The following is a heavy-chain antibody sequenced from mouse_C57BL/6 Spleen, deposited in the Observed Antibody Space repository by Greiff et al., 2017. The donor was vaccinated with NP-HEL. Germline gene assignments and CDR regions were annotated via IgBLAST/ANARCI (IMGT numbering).Heavy chain of an antibody. CDR2: ILPGSGST. Sequence: VQLQQSGAELMKPGASVKLSCKATGYTFTGYWIEWVKQRPGHGLEWIGEILPGSGSTNYNEKFKGKATFTADTSSNTAYMQLSSRTTEDSASYDCARKFADDGSMYYAMDYWGQGTSVTVSS. D-gene: IGHD1-1*01. CDR3: ARKFADDGSMYYAMDY. J-gene: IGHJ4*01. CDR1: GYTFTGYW. V-gene: IGHV1-9*01.